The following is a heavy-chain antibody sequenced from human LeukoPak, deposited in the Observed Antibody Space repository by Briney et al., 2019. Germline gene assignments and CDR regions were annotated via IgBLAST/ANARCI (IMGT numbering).Heavy chain of an antibody. V-gene: IGHV2-5*02. CDR3: AHKSAMVRFDYYYYMDV. CDR2: IYWDDDK. D-gene: IGHD5-18*01. J-gene: IGHJ6*03. CDR1: GFSLSTSGVG. Sequence: SGPTLVNPTQTLTLTCTFSGFSLSTSGVGVGWIRQPPGKALEWLALIYWDDDKRYSPSLKSRLTITKDTSKNQVVLTMTNMDPVDTATYYCAHKSAMVRFDYYYYMDVWGKGTTVTVSS.